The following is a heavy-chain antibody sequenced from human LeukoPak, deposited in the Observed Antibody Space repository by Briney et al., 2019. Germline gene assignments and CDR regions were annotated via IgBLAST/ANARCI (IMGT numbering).Heavy chain of an antibody. Sequence: GGSLRLSCAASGFTFSDYSMNWVRQAPGKGLEWVSSISSSSSHIYYAGSVKGRFTISRDNAKNSLYLQMNSLRAEDTAVYSCARNLRYFDWLLRTNAFDFWGQGTMVTVSS. CDR3: ARNLRYFDWLLRTNAFDF. CDR2: ISSSSSHI. J-gene: IGHJ3*01. V-gene: IGHV3-21*01. CDR1: GFTFSDYS. D-gene: IGHD3-9*01.